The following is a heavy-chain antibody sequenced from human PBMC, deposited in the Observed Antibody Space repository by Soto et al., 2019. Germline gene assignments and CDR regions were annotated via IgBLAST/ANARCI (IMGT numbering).Heavy chain of an antibody. V-gene: IGHV3-21*01. CDR2: ISSSSRYI. Sequence: PWGSLRLSCASSGFTFSAYTMNWVRQAPGKGLEWVSSISSSSRYIYYADSVKGRFTISRDNAKNSLYLQVNSLRAEDTAVYYCASFWAYCGGDCSAGGVWGQGTLVTVSS. CDR1: GFTFSAYT. J-gene: IGHJ4*02. D-gene: IGHD2-21*02. CDR3: ASFWAYCGGDCSAGGV.